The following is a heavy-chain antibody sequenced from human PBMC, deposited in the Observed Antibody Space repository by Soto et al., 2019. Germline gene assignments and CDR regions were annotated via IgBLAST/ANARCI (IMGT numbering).Heavy chain of an antibody. J-gene: IGHJ4*02. V-gene: IGHV5-51*01. D-gene: IGHD4-17*01. CDR2: IYPADSNT. Sequence: GESLKISCKGSGYSFTSYWIGWVRQMPGKGLEWMGIIYPADSNTRYSPSSQGQVTISADKSISTAYLQWTSLQASDTAMYYCARGHDYGGNSFPYWGQGTLVTVSS. CDR3: ARGHDYGGNSFPY. CDR1: GYSFTSYW.